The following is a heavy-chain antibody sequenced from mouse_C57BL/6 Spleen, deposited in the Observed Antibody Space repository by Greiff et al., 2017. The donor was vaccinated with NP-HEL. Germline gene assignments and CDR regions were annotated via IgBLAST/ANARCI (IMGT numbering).Heavy chain of an antibody. CDR2: INPNNGGT. V-gene: IGHV1-26*01. Sequence: VQLKQSGPELVKPGASVKISCKASGYTFTDYYMNWVKQSHGKSLEWIGDINPNNGGTSYNQKFKGKATLTVDKSSSTAYMELRSLTSEDSAVYYCARGAVVDYYAMDYWGQGTSVTVSS. D-gene: IGHD1-1*01. CDR3: ARGAVVDYYAMDY. J-gene: IGHJ4*01. CDR1: GYTFTDYY.